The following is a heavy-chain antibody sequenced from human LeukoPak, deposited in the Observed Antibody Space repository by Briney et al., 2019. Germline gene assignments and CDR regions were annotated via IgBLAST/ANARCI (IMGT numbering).Heavy chain of an antibody. CDR2: INHSGST. J-gene: IGHJ5*02. CDR3: ALFFRARRSYSSSWYRWFDP. V-gene: IGHV4-34*01. D-gene: IGHD6-13*01. Sequence: SETLSLTCAVYGGSFSGYYWSWIRQPPGKGLEWIGEINHSGSTNYNPSLKSRVTISVDTSKNQFSLKLSSVTAADTAVYYCALFFRARRSYSSSWYRWFDPWGQGTQVTVSS. CDR1: GGSFSGYY.